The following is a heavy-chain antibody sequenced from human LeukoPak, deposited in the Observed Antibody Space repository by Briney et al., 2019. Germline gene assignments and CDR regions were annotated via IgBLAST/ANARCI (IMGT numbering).Heavy chain of an antibody. CDR3: SRESGPFCPFGH. V-gene: IGHV4-59*01. CDR1: GGSISTYH. D-gene: IGHD1-26*01. Sequence: SETLSLTCTVSGGSISTYHWTWIRQPPGKGLEWIGYISYSGSTNYNPSLKSRVTISVDTSKNQFSLKLSSVTAADTAVYYCSRESGPFCPFGHWGQGTLVAVTS. CDR2: ISYSGST. J-gene: IGHJ4*02.